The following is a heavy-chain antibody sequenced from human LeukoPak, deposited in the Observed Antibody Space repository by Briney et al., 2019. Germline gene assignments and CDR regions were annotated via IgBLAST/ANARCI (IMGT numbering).Heavy chain of an antibody. CDR1: GGSISSSSYY. D-gene: IGHD3-22*01. CDR3: ARDVFDSSVDY. J-gene: IGHJ4*02. V-gene: IGHV4-39*07. Sequence: SETLSLTCTVSGGSISSSSYYWGWIRQPPGKGLEWIGSIYYSGSTYYNPSLKSRVTISVDTSKNQFSLKLSSVTAADTAVYYCARDVFDSSVDYWGQGTLVTVYS. CDR2: IYYSGST.